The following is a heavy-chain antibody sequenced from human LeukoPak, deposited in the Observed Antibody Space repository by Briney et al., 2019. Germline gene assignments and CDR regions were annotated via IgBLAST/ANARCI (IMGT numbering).Heavy chain of an antibody. CDR2: INSDGSST. CDR1: GFTFSSYW. J-gene: IGHJ6*04. V-gene: IGHV3-74*01. D-gene: IGHD3-10*01. CDR3: ARDRITMVRGVRGMDV. Sequence: GSLRLSCAASGFTFSSYWMHWVRQAPGKGLVWVSRINSDGSSTSYADSVKGRFTISRDNAKNTLYLQMNSLRAEDTAVYYCARDRITMVRGVRGMDVWGKGTTVTVSS.